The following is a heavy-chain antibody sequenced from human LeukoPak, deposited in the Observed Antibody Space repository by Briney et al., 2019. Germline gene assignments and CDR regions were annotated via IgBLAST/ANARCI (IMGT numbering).Heavy chain of an antibody. CDR1: GFTFSNAW. CDR2: IKSKTDGGTT. D-gene: IGHD1-26*01. J-gene: IGHJ6*03. CDR3: TTEWEPAARSCMDV. V-gene: IGHV3-15*01. Sequence: PGGSLRLSCAASGFTFSNAWMSWVRQAPGKGLEWVGRIKSKTDGGTTDYAAPVKGRFTISRDDSKNTLYLQMNSLKTEDTAVYYCTTEWEPAARSCMDVWGKGTTVTVSS.